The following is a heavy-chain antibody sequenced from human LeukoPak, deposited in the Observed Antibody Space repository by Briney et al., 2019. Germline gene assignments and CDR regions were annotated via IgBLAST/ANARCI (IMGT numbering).Heavy chain of an antibody. V-gene: IGHV1-8*03. CDR3: ARELAGYCSSTSCSLFDP. Sequence: ASVKVSCKASGYTFTSYDINWVRQATGQGLEWMGWMNPNSGNTGYAQKFQGRVAITRNTSISTAYIELSSLRSEDTAVYYCARELAGYCSSTSCSLFDPWGQGTLVTVSS. CDR1: GYTFTSYD. CDR2: MNPNSGNT. J-gene: IGHJ5*02. D-gene: IGHD2-2*01.